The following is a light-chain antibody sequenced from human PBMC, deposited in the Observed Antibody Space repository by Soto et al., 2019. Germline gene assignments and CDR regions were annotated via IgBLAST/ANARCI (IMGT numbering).Light chain of an antibody. CDR1: SSDFGSYNF. J-gene: IGLJ1*01. V-gene: IGLV2-23*01. CDR2: EGS. Sequence: QSALTQPASVSGSPGQSITISCTGTSSDFGSYNFVSWYQQHPGKAPKLMIYEGSKRPSGVSNRFSGSKSGNTASLTISGLRAEDEADYYCCSYAGSSTFYVFATGTKLTVL. CDR3: CSYAGSSTFYV.